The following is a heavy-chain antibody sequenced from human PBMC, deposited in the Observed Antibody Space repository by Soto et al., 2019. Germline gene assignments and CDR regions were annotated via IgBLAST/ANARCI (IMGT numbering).Heavy chain of an antibody. Sequence: QVQLVQSGAEVKKPGASVKVSCKASGDTFTDYYIHWVRQAPGQGLEWMGTVNPSGGHTTYAQHFLGRMTMTRDTSNSTLYMELTSLTSEDPAVYYCARGGHVVVVTAALDYWGQGTLVTVSS. CDR1: GDTFTDYY. D-gene: IGHD2-21*02. J-gene: IGHJ4*02. V-gene: IGHV1-46*01. CDR2: VNPSGGHT. CDR3: ARGGHVVVVTAALDY.